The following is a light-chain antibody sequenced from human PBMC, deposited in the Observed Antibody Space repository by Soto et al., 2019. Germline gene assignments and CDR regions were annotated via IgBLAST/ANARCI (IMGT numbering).Light chain of an antibody. CDR1: QSVSSSY. CDR3: QQYGSFPWT. CDR2: GAS. Sequence: EVVLTQSPGTLSLSPGERATLSCRASQSVSSSYLAWYQQKPGQAPRLLIFGASSRATGTPDRFSGSGSGTDFTLTISRLDPGDFAVYYCQQYGSFPWTFGQGTKVDIK. J-gene: IGKJ1*01. V-gene: IGKV3-20*01.